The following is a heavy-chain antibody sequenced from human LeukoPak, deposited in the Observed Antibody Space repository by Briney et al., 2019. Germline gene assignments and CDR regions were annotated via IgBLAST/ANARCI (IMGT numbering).Heavy chain of an antibody. CDR3: ARRVGRTGTTDFDY. CDR1: GSRFTRYW. CDR2: IYPGESNI. V-gene: IGHV5-51*01. Sequence: GASLRISAKGSGSRFTRYWIGWWRRMPGKGLEGMGIIYPGESNITYSPSFQGQVTISAAKSITTAYLQWSSLKASETAMYYCARRVGRTGTTDFDYWGQGTLVTVSS. D-gene: IGHD1-1*01. J-gene: IGHJ4*02.